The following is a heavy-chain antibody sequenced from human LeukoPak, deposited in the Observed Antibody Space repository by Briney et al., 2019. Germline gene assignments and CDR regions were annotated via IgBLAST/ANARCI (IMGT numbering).Heavy chain of an antibody. CDR2: INTDGRNT. CDR3: ARDRGGDGINYYFDY. CDR1: GFTFSTYW. D-gene: IGHD5-24*01. V-gene: IGHV3-74*01. Sequence: GGSLRLSCAASGFTFSTYWMYWVRQAPGKGLVWVSRINTDGRNTGYADSVKGRFTISRDNAKNTLYLQVNSLRAEDTAVYYCARDRGGDGINYYFDYWGQGTLVTVSS. J-gene: IGHJ4*02.